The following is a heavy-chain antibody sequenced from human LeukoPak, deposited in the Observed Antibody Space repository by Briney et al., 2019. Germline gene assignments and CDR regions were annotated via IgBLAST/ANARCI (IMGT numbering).Heavy chain of an antibody. CDR3: ARDVGSLVVDY. CDR2: INPNSGGT. Sequence: ASVKVSCKASGYTFTDYYIHWVRQAPGQGLEWMGWINPNSGGTNYAHKFQGRVTMTSDTSISTVYMDLSSLNSDDTAVYYCARDVGSLVVDYWGQGTLVPVSS. CDR1: GYTFTDYY. V-gene: IGHV1-2*07. D-gene: IGHD2-8*02. J-gene: IGHJ4*02.